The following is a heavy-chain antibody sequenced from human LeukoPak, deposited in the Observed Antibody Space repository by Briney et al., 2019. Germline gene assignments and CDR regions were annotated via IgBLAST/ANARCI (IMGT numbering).Heavy chain of an antibody. V-gene: IGHV4-59*01. CDR3: ARARARLYFDY. CDR2: IYYSGST. D-gene: IGHD1-26*01. J-gene: IGHJ4*02. CDR1: GGSISSYY. Sequence: PSETLSLTCTVSGGSISSYYWSWIRQPPGKGLEWIGYIYYSGSTNYNPSLKSRVTILVDTSKNQFSLKLSSVTAADTAVYYCARARARLYFDYWGQGTLVTVSS.